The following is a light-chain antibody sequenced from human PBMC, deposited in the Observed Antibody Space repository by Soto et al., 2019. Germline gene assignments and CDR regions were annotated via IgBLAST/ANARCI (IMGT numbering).Light chain of an antibody. CDR3: QQHNNWPPLT. CDR2: DAS. J-gene: IGKJ4*01. V-gene: IGKV3-15*01. Sequence: EIVMTQSPATLSVSPGDRATLSCRASQSVSSSLAWYQQIPGQAPRLLIYDASTRATGIPARFSGSGSGTEFTLTISSLQSEDFAVYYCQQHNNWPPLTFGGGTKVELK. CDR1: QSVSSS.